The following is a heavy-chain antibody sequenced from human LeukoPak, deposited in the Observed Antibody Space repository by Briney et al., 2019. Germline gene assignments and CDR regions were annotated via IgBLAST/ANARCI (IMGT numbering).Heavy chain of an antibody. CDR3: ARQPFYCSGGSCYDLDY. Sequence: GESLKISCKGSGYSFTSYWIGWVRQMPGKGLERMGIIYPGDSDTRYSPSFQGQVTISADKSISTAYLQWSSLKASDTAMYYCARQPFYCSGGSCYDLDYWGQGTLVTVSS. J-gene: IGHJ4*02. V-gene: IGHV5-51*01. CDR1: GYSFTSYW. CDR2: IYPGDSDT. D-gene: IGHD2-15*01.